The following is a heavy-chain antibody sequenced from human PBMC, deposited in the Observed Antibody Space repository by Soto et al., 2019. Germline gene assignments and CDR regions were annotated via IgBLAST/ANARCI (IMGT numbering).Heavy chain of an antibody. J-gene: IGHJ4*02. CDR1: GGSISSYY. CDR3: ARRYGYYFDY. V-gene: IGHV4-59*08. CDR2: IYYSGRT. Sequence: QVQLQESGPGLLKPSETLSLTCTVSGGSISSYYWSWIRQPPGKGLEWIGYIYYSGRTNYNPSLTSRVTISVDTSKNQLSLKLSSVTAADTAVYYGARRYGYYFDYWGQGTLVTVSS. D-gene: IGHD4-17*01.